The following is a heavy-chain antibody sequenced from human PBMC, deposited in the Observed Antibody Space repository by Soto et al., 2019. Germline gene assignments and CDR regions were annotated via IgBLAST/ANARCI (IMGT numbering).Heavy chain of an antibody. V-gene: IGHV5-10-1*01. CDR2: IDPSDSYT. Sequence: GESLNIYCKGSGYSFTSYCISWVRQLPGKGLEWMGRIDPSDSYTNYSPSFQGHVTISADKSISTAYLQWSSLKASDTAMYYCATLNCSGGSCYSDYYYYYGMDVWGQGTTVTVSS. CDR1: GYSFTSYC. CDR3: ATLNCSGGSCYSDYYYYYGMDV. J-gene: IGHJ6*02. D-gene: IGHD2-15*01.